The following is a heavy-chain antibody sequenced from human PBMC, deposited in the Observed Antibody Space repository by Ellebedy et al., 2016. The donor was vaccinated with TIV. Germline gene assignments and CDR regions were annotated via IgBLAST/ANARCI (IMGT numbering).Heavy chain of an antibody. CDR3: ARDSATVLTSQDYFYYYMDV. D-gene: IGHD4-23*01. CDR2: IHPGAGST. CDR1: GYPFTNQF. V-gene: IGHV1-46*01. J-gene: IGHJ6*03. Sequence: ASVKVSCKASGYPFTNQFIHWVRQAPGQGLEWMGIIHPGAGSTTYSQKFQGRLTMTRDTSTSTAYMEVKSLRSEDTAVYYCARDSATVLTSQDYFYYYMDVWGKGTTVTVSS.